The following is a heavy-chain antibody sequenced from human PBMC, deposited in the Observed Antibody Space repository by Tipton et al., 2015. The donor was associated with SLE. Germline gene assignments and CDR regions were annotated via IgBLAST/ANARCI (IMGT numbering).Heavy chain of an antibody. Sequence: TLSLTCAVSDFSITTTYYWGWIRQTPGKGLEWIGSIWHSGTAHYNPSLESRVSISVDTSQNHFSLRLTSVTAEDTAVYFCARQPSPYYDTTSYFDYWGQGTLVTVSS. CDR1: DFSITTTYY. V-gene: IGHV4-38-2*01. J-gene: IGHJ4*02. CDR2: IWHSGTA. D-gene: IGHD3-16*01. CDR3: ARQPSPYYDTTSYFDY.